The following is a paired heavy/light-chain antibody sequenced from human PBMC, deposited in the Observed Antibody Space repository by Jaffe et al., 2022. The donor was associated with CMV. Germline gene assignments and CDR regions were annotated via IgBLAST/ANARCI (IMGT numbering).Light chain of an antibody. CDR2: DVN. CDR3: CSYAGSYRV. Sequence: QSALTQPRSVSGSPGQSVTISCTGTSSDVGGYNYVSWYQQYPGKAPKLMIYDVNKRPSGVPDRFSGSKSGNTASLTISGLQAEDEADYYCCSYAGSYRVFGGGTKLTVL. J-gene: IGLJ2*01. V-gene: IGLV2-11*01. CDR1: SSDVGGYNY.
Heavy chain of an antibody. CDR2: ISIGSTTI. Sequence: EVQLVESGGGLVQPGGSLRLSCAASGFKFSSYSMNWVRQAPGKGLEWVSFISIGSTTIYYADSVKGRFTISRDNAKNSLYLQMNSLRDEDTAVYYCARRMGDPYYFDYWGQGTLVTVSS. CDR3: ARRMGDPYYFDY. CDR1: GFKFSSYS. D-gene: IGHD3-16*01. V-gene: IGHV3-48*02. J-gene: IGHJ4*02.